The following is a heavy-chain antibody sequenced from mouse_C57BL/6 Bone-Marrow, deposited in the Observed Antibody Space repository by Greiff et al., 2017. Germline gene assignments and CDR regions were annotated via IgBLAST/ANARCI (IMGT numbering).Heavy chain of an antibody. CDR3: EGSYCGSCPYALDY. CDR2: INPNNGTT. V-gene: IGHV1-39*01. D-gene: IGHD1-1*01. Sequence: LVESGPELVKPGASVKISCKASGYSFTDYNINWVKQSNGKSLEWIGVINPNNGTTSYNQKFKGKATLTVDKSSNTSYMQLNRLTSEDSAVXDCEGSYCGSCPYALDYWGQGTTLTVSS. CDR1: GYSFTDYN. J-gene: IGHJ4*01.